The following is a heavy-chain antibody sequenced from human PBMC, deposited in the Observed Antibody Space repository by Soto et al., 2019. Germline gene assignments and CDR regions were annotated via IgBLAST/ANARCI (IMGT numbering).Heavy chain of an antibody. J-gene: IGHJ6*02. CDR1: GGTFISYA. CDR3: ARVMRTGYYYYGMDV. CDR2: IIPIFGTA. Sequence: SVKVSCKASGGTFISYAISWVRQAPGQGLEWVGGIIPIFGTANYAQKFQGRVTITADESTSTAYMELSSLRSEDTAVYYCARVMRTGYYYYGMDVWGQGTTVTVSS. V-gene: IGHV1-69*13. D-gene: IGHD3-16*01.